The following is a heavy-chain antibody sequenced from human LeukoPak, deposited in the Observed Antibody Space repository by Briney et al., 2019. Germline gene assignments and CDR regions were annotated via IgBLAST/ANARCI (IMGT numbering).Heavy chain of an antibody. CDR1: GYTFTDYY. CDR3: ARERRFSSSSSVFDY. D-gene: IGHD6-6*01. J-gene: IGHJ4*02. Sequence: GASVKVSCKASGYTFTDYYIHWVRQAPGQGLERMGWIVPNSGGTNYAQKFQGRVTLTRDTSISTAHMELSRLRSDDTAVYYCARERRFSSSSSVFDYWGQGTLVTVSS. V-gene: IGHV1-2*02. CDR2: IVPNSGGT.